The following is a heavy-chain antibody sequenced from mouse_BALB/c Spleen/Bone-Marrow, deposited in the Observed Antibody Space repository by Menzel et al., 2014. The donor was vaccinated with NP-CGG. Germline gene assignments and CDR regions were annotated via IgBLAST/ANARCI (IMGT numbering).Heavy chain of an antibody. CDR1: GFNIKDTY. CDR2: IDPANGNT. J-gene: IGHJ4*01. V-gene: IGHV14-3*02. D-gene: IGHD2-1*01. CDR3: ARVYPNAMDY. Sequence: VTLKVCEAELVKPGASVKLSCTASGFNIKDTYMHWVKQRPEQGLEWIGRIDPANGNTKYDPKFQGKATITADTSSNTAYLQLSSLTSEDTAVYYCARVYPNAMDYWGQGTSVPVSS.